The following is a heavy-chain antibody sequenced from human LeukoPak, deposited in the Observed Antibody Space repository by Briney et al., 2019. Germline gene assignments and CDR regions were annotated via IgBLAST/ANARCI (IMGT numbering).Heavy chain of an antibody. Sequence: ASVKVSCKASRYTFTGYYMHWVRHAPGQGLEWIGWFNPNTGGTNYAQKFQGRVTMNRDTSISTVYMELSSLRSGDTAIYYCAREGLTQLDRNTPFHYWGQGSLVTVSS. J-gene: IGHJ4*02. V-gene: IGHV1-2*02. CDR1: RYTFTGYY. CDR3: AREGLTQLDRNTPFHY. D-gene: IGHD1-1*01. CDR2: FNPNTGGT.